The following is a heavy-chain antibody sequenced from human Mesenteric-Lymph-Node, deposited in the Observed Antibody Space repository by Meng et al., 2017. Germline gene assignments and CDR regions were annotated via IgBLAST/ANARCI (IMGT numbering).Heavy chain of an antibody. J-gene: IGHJ2*01. D-gene: IGHD7-27*01. V-gene: IGHV4-39*01. Sequence: QLRRQGAGPGRGKPSETLSLTCTVSGGPIRGSSYYWGWIRQPPGKGLEWIGSIYYSGSTYYNPSLKSRVTISVDTSKNQFSLKLSSVTAADTAVYYCASPLGILGIVDLWGRGTLVTVSS. CDR3: ASPLGILGIVDL. CDR2: IYYSGST. CDR1: GGPIRGSSYY.